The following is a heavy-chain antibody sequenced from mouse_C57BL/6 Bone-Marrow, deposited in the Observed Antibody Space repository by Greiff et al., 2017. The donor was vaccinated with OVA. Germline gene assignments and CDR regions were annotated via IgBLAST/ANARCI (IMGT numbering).Heavy chain of an antibody. Sequence: EVQVVESGPGLVKPSQSLSLTCSVTGYSITSCYYWYWIRQFPGNKLEWLGYISYDGSNNYNPSLTNRNSITRDTSKNQFFLKLNTVTTEETATYDWARDAYYSNYEYYAMDYWGQGTAVTVSA. CDR1: GYSITSCYY. CDR3: ARDAYYSNYEYYAMDY. J-gene: IGHJ4*01. V-gene: IGHV3-6*01. D-gene: IGHD2-5*01. CDR2: ISYDGSN.